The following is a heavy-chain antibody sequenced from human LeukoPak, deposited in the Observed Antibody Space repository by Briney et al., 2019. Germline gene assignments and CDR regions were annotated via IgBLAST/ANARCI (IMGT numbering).Heavy chain of an antibody. CDR2: INPNSGGT. CDR3: ARALPLSGYSSGWPDFDY. J-gene: IGHJ4*02. CDR1: GYTFTGYY. D-gene: IGHD6-19*01. V-gene: IGHV1-2*02. Sequence: ASVKVSCKASGYTFTGYYIHWVRQAPGQGLEWMGWINPNSGGTNYAQKFQGRVTMTRDTSISTAYMELSRLRSDDTAVYYCARALPLSGYSSGWPDFDYWGQGTLVTVSS.